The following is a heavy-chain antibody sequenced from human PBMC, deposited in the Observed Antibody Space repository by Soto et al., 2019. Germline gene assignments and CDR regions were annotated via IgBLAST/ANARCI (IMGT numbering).Heavy chain of an antibody. D-gene: IGHD3-10*01. CDR2: ISAYNGNT. V-gene: IGHV1-18*01. J-gene: IGHJ6*03. Sequence: QVQLVQSGAEVKKPGASVKVSCKASGYTFTSYGISWVRQASGQGLEWMGWISAYNGNTNYAQKLQGRVTMTTDTSTSTAYMELRSLRSDDTAVYYCARVFMGSGSYPKIYYYYYYMDVWGKGTTVTVSS. CDR1: GYTFTSYG. CDR3: ARVFMGSGSYPKIYYYYYYMDV.